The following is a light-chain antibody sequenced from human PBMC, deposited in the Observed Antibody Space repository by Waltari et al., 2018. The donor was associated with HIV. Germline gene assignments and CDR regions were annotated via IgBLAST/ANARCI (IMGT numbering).Light chain of an antibody. V-gene: IGLV1-51*01. CDR1: SSTIGTNY. J-gene: IGLJ3*02. CDR3: GTWDTSLDAGV. CDR2: DNN. Sequence: SVLTQPPSVSAAPGQKVTIPCSGSSSTIGTNYVYWFQQLPGAAPRFLIYDNNQRPSGVPDRFSGSRSGTSATLGVSGLQPGDEADYYCGTWDTSLDAGVFGGGTKLTVL.